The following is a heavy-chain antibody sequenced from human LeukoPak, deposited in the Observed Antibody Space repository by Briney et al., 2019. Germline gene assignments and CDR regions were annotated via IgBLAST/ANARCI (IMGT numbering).Heavy chain of an antibody. CDR1: GFTFSSYA. Sequence: GGSLRLSCAASGFTFSSYAMSWVRQAPGKGLEWVSVIYSGGSTYYADSVKGRFTISRDNSKNTLYLQMNSLRAEDTAVYYCARGVSTMVRGVTPMGYWGQGTLVTVSS. V-gene: IGHV3-66*02. CDR3: ARGVSTMVRGVTPMGY. CDR2: IYSGGST. J-gene: IGHJ4*02. D-gene: IGHD3-10*01.